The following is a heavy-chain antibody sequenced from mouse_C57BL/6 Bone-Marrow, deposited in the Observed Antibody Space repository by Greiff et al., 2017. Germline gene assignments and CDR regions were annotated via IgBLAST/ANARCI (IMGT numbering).Heavy chain of an antibody. CDR3: ARGTGFYAMDY. CDR2: SRNKANDYTT. D-gene: IGHD4-1*01. CDR1: GFTFSDFY. J-gene: IGHJ4*01. V-gene: IGHV7-1*01. Sequence: EVQRVESGGGLVQSGRSLRLSCATSGFTFSDFYMEWVRQAPGKGLEWIAASRNKANDYTTEYSASVKGRFIVSRDTSQSILYLQMNALRAEDTAIYYCARGTGFYAMDYWGQGTSVTVSS.